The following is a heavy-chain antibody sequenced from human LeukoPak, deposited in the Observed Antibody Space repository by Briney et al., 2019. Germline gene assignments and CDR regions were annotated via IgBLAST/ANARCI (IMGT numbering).Heavy chain of an antibody. CDR1: GLTFSSYE. CDR2: ISSSGVSI. Sequence: GGSLRLPCAASGLTFSSYEMNWVRQAPGKGLEWVSYISSSGVSINHADSVKGRFTVSRDNAKNSLYLQMNSLRAEDTAVYYCARGLAAAGTEAYWGQGTLVTVSS. D-gene: IGHD6-13*01. V-gene: IGHV3-48*03. CDR3: ARGLAAAGTEAY. J-gene: IGHJ4*02.